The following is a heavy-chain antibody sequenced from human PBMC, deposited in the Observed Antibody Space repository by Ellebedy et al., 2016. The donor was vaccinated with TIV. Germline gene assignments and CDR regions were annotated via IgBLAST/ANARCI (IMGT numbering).Heavy chain of an antibody. D-gene: IGHD4-17*01. J-gene: IGHJ4*02. V-gene: IGHV3-7*01. CDR3: ARDPYGDYYFDY. CDR2: IKEDGSEK. CDR1: GFTFSSYW. Sequence: GGSLRLXXAASGFTFSSYWMSWVRQAPGKGLEWVANIKEDGSEKYYVDSVKGRFTISRDNAKKSLYLQMNSLRAGDTAVYYCARDPYGDYYFDYWGQGTLVTVSS.